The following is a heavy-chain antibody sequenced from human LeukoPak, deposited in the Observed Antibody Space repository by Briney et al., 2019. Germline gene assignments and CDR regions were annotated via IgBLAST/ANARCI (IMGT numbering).Heavy chain of an antibody. CDR1: GFTFSSYG. CDR3: AKDHPDYWGANWFDP. V-gene: IGHV3-30*02. J-gene: IGHJ5*02. CDR2: IRYDGSNK. D-gene: IGHD7-27*01. Sequence: GGSLRLSCAASGFTFSSYGMHWVRQAPGKGLEWVAFIRYDGSNKCYADSVKGRFTISRDNSKNTLYLQMNSLRAEDTAVYYCAKDHPDYWGANWFDPWGQGTLVTVSS.